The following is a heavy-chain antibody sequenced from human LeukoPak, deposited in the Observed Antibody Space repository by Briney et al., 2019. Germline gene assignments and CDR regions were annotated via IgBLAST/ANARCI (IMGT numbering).Heavy chain of an antibody. CDR3: ARVYSSGWTIFDY. Sequence: GGSQRLSCAASGFTFSDYYMSWIRQAPGKGLEWVSYISSSSSYTNYADSVKGRFTISRDNAKNSLYLQMNSLRAEDTAVYYCARVYSSGWTIFDYWGQGTLVTVSS. J-gene: IGHJ4*02. V-gene: IGHV3-11*05. D-gene: IGHD6-19*01. CDR1: GFTFSDYY. CDR2: ISSSSSYT.